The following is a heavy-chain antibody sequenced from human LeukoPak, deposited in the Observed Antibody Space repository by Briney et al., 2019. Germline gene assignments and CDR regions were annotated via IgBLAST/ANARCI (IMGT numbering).Heavy chain of an antibody. CDR3: ARLMGTAYSSFDY. J-gene: IGHJ4*02. D-gene: IGHD3-22*01. CDR2: IYPGDSDT. V-gene: IGHV5-51*01. Sequence: GESLKISCKGSGYSFTSYWIGWVRQMPGKGLEWMGIIYPGDSDTRYSPSFQGQVTISADKSITTAYLQWSSLKALDTAVYYCARLMGTAYSSFDYWGQGSQVIVSS. CDR1: GYSFTSYW.